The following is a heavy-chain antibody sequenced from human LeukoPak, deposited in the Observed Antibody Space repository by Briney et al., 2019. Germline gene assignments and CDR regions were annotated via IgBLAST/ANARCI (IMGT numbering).Heavy chain of an antibody. J-gene: IGHJ4*02. V-gene: IGHV3-7*03. D-gene: IGHD3-10*01. CDR3: VHGGLYYLDY. Sequence: GGSLRLSCVASGFSLSDYWMTWVRQAPGKGLEWVANIKEDGSEKYYVDSVKGRFTISRDIFKNTLYLQMNSLRAEDTAVYYCVHGGLYYLDYWGQGTLVTVSS. CDR2: IKEDGSEK. CDR1: GFSLSDYW.